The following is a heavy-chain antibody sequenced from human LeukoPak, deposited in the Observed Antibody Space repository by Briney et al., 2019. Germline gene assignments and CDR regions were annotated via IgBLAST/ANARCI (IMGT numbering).Heavy chain of an antibody. J-gene: IGHJ4*02. CDR2: INPSGGST. D-gene: IGHD3-22*01. Sequence: RASVKVSCKASGYTFTSYYMRWVRQAPGQELEWMGIINPSGGSTSYAQKFQGRVTMTRDMSTSTVYMELSSLRSEDTAVYYCARDYDSSGYYNWGQGTLVTVSS. CDR3: ARDYDSSGYYN. CDR1: GYTFTSYY. V-gene: IGHV1-46*01.